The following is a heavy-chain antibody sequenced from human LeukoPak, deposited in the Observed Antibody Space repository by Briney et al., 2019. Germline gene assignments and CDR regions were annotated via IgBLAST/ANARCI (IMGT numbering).Heavy chain of an antibody. J-gene: IGHJ5*02. Sequence: ASVKVSCKASGYTFTSYGISWVRQAPGQGLGWMGWISAYNGNTNYAQKLQGRVTMTTDTSTSTAYMELRSLRSDDTAVCYCARSSYCSSTSCRRFDPWGQGTLVTVSS. V-gene: IGHV1-18*01. D-gene: IGHD2-2*01. CDR2: ISAYNGNT. CDR1: GYTFTSYG. CDR3: ARSSYCSSTSCRRFDP.